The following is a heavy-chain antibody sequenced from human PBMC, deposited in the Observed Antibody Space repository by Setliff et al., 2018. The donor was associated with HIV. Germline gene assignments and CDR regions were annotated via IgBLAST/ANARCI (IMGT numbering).Heavy chain of an antibody. J-gene: IGHJ6*02. CDR3: ARNFGLSPSGKYYYYYGMDI. D-gene: IGHD3-10*01. CDR2: VNPNSGDA. Sequence: APGQGLEWLGWVNPNSGDAIYAQNFQGRVTMTRDTSINAAYMELRGLRSDDTAVYYCARNFGLSPSGKYYYYYGMDIWGQGTTVTVSS. V-gene: IGHV1-2*02.